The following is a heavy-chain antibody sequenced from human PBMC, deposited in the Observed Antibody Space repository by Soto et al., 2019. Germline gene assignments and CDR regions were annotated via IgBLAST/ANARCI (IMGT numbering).Heavy chain of an antibody. CDR1: GFTFSTYF. V-gene: IGHV3-74*01. J-gene: IGHJ4*02. Sequence: GGSLRLSFAASGFTFSTYFMHWVRQAPGKGLVWVSRIKNDGSSPSYADSVEGRFTISRDNAKNTLYLQMNSLRPEDTAVYYCVKYYGSGSYALDYWGQGT. CDR3: VKYYGSGSYALDY. D-gene: IGHD3-10*01. CDR2: IKNDGSSP.